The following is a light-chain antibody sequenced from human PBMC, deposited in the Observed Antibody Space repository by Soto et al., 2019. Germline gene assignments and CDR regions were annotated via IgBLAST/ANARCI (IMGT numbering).Light chain of an antibody. CDR1: SNIGSNT. J-gene: IGKJ1*01. CDR2: GAS. CDR3: QQYGSSGT. V-gene: IGKV3-20*01. Sequence: VLTQPPSASGTPGQSVTISCSGSSSNIGSNTVTWYQQKPGQAPRLLIYGASNRATGIPDRFSGSGSGTDFTLTISRLEPEDFAVYYCQQYGSSGTFGQGTKVDIK.